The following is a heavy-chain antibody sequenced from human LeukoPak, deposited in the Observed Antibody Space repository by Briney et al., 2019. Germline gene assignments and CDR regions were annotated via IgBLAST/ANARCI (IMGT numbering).Heavy chain of an antibody. J-gene: IGHJ4*02. CDR1: GYTFSDYY. Sequence: ASVKVSCKASGYTFSDYYIHWVRQAPGQGLEWMGWINPNSGGTNSAQKFQGRVTMTRDTSISTAYMELSRLRSDDTAVYYCARGKWTAHIVGYYFDSWGQGTLVTVSS. V-gene: IGHV1-2*02. CDR3: ARGKWTAHIVGYYFDS. D-gene: IGHD2-21*01. CDR2: INPNSGGT.